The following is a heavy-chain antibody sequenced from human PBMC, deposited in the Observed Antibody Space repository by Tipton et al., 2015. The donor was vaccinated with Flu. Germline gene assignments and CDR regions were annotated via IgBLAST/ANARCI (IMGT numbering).Heavy chain of an antibody. V-gene: IGHV4-59*08. Sequence: LRLSCTVSGGSISSYYWSWIRQPPGKGLEWIGYIYYSGSTNYNPSLKSRVTISVDTSKNQFSLKLSSVTAADTAVYYCARGYSGYDGYYFDYWGQGTLVTVSS. CDR2: IYYSGST. CDR1: GGSISSYY. J-gene: IGHJ4*02. CDR3: ARGYSGYDGYYFDY. D-gene: IGHD5-12*01.